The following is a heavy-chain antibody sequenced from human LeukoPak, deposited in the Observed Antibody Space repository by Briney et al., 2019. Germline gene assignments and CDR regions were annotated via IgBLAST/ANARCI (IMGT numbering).Heavy chain of an antibody. V-gene: IGHV3-7*03. J-gene: IGHJ5*02. CDR2: IKKDGSEK. CDR1: GFTFSRYW. Sequence: GGSLRLSCAASGFTFSRYWMSWGRQAPGKGLELVANIKKDGSEKYYVDSVKGRFTISRDNSNNSLYLQSTSLISKYTAVYYCAKGAVYYYGSVSAIWFDPWGQGTLLTVSS. D-gene: IGHD3-10*01. CDR3: AKGAVYYYGSVSAIWFDP.